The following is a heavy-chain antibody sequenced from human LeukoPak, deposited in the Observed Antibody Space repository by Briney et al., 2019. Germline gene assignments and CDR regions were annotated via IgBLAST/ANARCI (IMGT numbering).Heavy chain of an antibody. CDR3: ARGFYGDSSYYYYYMDV. V-gene: IGHV3-13*01. J-gene: IGHJ6*03. D-gene: IGHD3-22*01. CDR2: IGTAGDT. Sequence: PGGSLRLSCAASGFTFSSYDMHWVRQATVKGLEWVSAIGTAGDTYYPGSVKGRFTISRENAKNSLYLQMNSLRAGDTAVYYCARGFYGDSSYYYYYMDVWGKGTTVTVSS. CDR1: GFTFSSYD.